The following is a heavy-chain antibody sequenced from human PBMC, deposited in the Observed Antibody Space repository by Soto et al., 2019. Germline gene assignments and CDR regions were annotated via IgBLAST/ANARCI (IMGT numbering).Heavy chain of an antibody. J-gene: IGHJ4*01. CDR3: ARDDCRGGSCYRPLDY. D-gene: IGHD2-15*01. CDR2: ISGYNGNT. V-gene: IGHV1-18*01. CDR1: GYTFPSYG. Sequence: QVQLVQSGAEVKKPGASVKVSCKASGYTFPSYGISWVRQAPGQGLEWMGWISGYNGNTNYAQMLQGRVTMTTDTSTSTAYMELRSLRSDDTAVYYCARDDCRGGSCYRPLDYWGQEPWSPSPQ.